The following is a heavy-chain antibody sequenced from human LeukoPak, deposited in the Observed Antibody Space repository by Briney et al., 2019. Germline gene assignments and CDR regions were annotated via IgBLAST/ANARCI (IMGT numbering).Heavy chain of an antibody. CDR1: GFTFSSYS. D-gene: IGHD3-10*01. CDR3: ARGRGYAFDI. CDR2: ISSSSSTI. Sequence: GGSLRLSCAASGFTFSSYSMNWVRQAPGKGLEWVSYISSSSSTIYYADSVKGRFTISRDNAKNSLYLQMNSLRAEDTAVYYCARGRGYAFDIWGQGTMVTVSS. V-gene: IGHV3-48*04. J-gene: IGHJ3*02.